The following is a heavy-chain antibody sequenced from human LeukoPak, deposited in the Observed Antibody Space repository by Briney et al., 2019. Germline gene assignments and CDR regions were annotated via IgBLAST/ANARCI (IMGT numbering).Heavy chain of an antibody. D-gene: IGHD3-10*01. Sequence: SETLSLTCTVSDDSISSFYWGWIRQPPGEGLEWIAYIHSVGYSNYNPSLKSRVSMSIDTSKMQVAVKLTSVTATDTAVYYCARHITDSGSSFDPWSRGTLVTVSS. J-gene: IGHJ2*01. CDR3: ARHITDSGSSFDP. CDR2: IHSVGYS. V-gene: IGHV4-59*08. CDR1: DDSISSFY.